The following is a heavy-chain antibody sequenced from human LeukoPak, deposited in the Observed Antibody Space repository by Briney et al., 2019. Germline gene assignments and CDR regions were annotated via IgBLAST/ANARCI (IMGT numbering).Heavy chain of an antibody. CDR2: INPNSGGT. V-gene: IGHV1-2*02. CDR1: GYTFTGYY. CDR3: ARDLETSSSFDY. D-gene: IGHD6-6*01. J-gene: IGHJ4*02. Sequence: ASVKVSCKASGYTFTGYYMHWVRQAPGQGLEWMGWINPNSGGTNYAQKFQGRVTMTRDTSISTAYMELSRLRSDDTAVYYRARDLETSSSFDYWGQGTLVTVSS.